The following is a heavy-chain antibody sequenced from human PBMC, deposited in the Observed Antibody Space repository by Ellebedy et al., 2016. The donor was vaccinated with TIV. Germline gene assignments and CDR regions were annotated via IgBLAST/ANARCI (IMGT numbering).Heavy chain of an antibody. CDR1: GFTFSIYG. Sequence: PGGSLRLSCAASGFTFSIYGMQWVRQAPGRGLEWVAPISYDGSNEYYADSVKGRFTISSDNSKNTLYLQMNSLRAEDTALYYCARGYGTYFLKYYFDYWGQGTLVTVSS. V-gene: IGHV3-30*03. CDR3: ARGYGTYFLKYYFDY. CDR2: ISYDGSNE. J-gene: IGHJ4*02. D-gene: IGHD1-26*01.